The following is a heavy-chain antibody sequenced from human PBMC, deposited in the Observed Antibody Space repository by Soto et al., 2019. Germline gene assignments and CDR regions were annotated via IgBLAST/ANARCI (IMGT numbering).Heavy chain of an antibody. CDR3: VRDDVYCSGVTSYAVSIDV. CDR1: GFTVSSKY. CDR2: IQSGGST. J-gene: IGHJ6*02. D-gene: IGHD2-15*01. V-gene: IGHV3-66*01. Sequence: PGXSLRLSCAASGFTVSSKYMSWVRQAPGKGLEWVSLIQSGGSTLYADSVKGRFTISRDNSKNTLYLQMNSLRVDDTSVYYCVRDDVYCSGVTSYAVSIDVWRQGTSVTASS.